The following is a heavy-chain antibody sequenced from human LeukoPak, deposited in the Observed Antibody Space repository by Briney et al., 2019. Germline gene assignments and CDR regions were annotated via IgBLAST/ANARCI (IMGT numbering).Heavy chain of an antibody. J-gene: IGHJ5*02. Sequence: SETLSLTCAVYGGSFSGYYWSWIRQPPGKGLEWIGEINHSGSTNYNPSLKSRVTISVDTSKNQFSLKLSSVTAADTAVYYCARGLRFLEWLQSNWFDPWGQRTLVTISS. V-gene: IGHV4-34*01. CDR1: GGSFSGYY. CDR2: INHSGST. D-gene: IGHD3-3*01. CDR3: ARGLRFLEWLQSNWFDP.